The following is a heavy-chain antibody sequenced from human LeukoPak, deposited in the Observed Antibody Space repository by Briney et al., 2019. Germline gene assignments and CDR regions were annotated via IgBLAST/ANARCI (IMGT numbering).Heavy chain of an antibody. D-gene: IGHD4-11*01. CDR2: IYYSGST. CDR1: GGSISSSSYY. V-gene: IGHV4-39*07. CDR3: ASYTVTTLGNY. Sequence: PSETLSLTCAVSGGSISSSSYYWGWIRQPPGKGLEWIGSIYYSGSTYYNPSLKSRVTISVDTSKNQFSLKLSSVTAADTAVYYCASYTVTTLGNYWGQGTLVTVSS. J-gene: IGHJ4*02.